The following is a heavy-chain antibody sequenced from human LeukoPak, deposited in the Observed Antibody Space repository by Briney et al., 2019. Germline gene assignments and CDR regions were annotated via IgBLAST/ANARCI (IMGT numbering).Heavy chain of an antibody. V-gene: IGHV1-18*01. CDR2: ISAYNGNT. D-gene: IGHD6-13*01. Sequence: ASVKVFCKASGYTFTSYGISWVREAPGQGLEWMGWISAYNGNTNYAQKLQGRVTMTTDTSTSTAYMELRSLRSDDTAVYYCARAKDGAATNRFDPWGQGSLVTVSS. CDR3: ARAKDGAATNRFDP. J-gene: IGHJ5*02. CDR1: GYTFTSYG.